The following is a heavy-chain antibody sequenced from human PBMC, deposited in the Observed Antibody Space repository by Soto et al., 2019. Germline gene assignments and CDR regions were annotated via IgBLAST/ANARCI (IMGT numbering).Heavy chain of an antibody. CDR1: GYSFIVYW. CDR2: IYPGDSDT. Sequence: PGEALKIACPGSGYSFIVYWVAWVRQMPGNGLEWMGIIYPGDSDTRYSPSFEGQVTISADRSISTAYLHWNSLRASDTAIYYCVRAGRARYGGYFDYWGQGTLVTVSS. D-gene: IGHD5-18*01. CDR3: VRAGRARYGGYFDY. J-gene: IGHJ4*02. V-gene: IGHV5-51*03.